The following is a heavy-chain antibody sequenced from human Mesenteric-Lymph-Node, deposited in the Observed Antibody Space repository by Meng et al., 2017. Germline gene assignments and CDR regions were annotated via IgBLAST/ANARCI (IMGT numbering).Heavy chain of an antibody. CDR1: GFTFSSYG. D-gene: IGHD3-10*01. V-gene: IGHV3-33*01. J-gene: IGHJ4*02. Sequence: GESLKISCAASGFTFSSYGMHWVRQAPGKGLEWVAVIWYDGSNKYYADSVKGRFTISRDNSKNTLYLQMNSLRADDTAAYYCARANYGAGTWYFDYWGQGTLVTVSS. CDR3: ARANYGAGTWYFDY. CDR2: IWYDGSNK.